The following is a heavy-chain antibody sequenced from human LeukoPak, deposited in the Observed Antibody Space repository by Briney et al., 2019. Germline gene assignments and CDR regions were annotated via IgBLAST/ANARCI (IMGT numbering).Heavy chain of an antibody. Sequence: SETLSLTCTVSGGSISSYYWSWIRQPPGKGLEWIGYIYYSGSTDYNPSLKSRVTISVDTSKNQFFLKLSSVPAADTAVYYCARLLPPYSSSVVNWFDPWGQGTLVTVSS. CDR3: ARLLPPYSSSVVNWFDP. J-gene: IGHJ5*02. D-gene: IGHD6-13*01. CDR1: GGSISSYY. CDR2: IYYSGST. V-gene: IGHV4-59*01.